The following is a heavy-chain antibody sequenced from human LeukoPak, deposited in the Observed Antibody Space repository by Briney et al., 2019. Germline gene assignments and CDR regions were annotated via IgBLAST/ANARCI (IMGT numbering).Heavy chain of an antibody. CDR3: ARVRGPFDP. CDR1: GGSISSYY. CDR2: IFSSGST. J-gene: IGHJ5*02. V-gene: IGHV4-59*01. Sequence: SETLSLTCTVSGGSISSYYWSWIRQPPGKGLEWIGDIFSSGSTNYSPSLKSRVTISVDTSKNQFSLQLSSVTAADTAVYYCARVRGPFDPWGQGTLVTVSS. D-gene: IGHD3-16*01.